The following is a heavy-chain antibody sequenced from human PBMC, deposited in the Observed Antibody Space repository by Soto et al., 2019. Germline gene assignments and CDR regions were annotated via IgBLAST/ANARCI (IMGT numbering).Heavy chain of an antibody. CDR2: IYNTVST. J-gene: IGHJ4*02. Sequence: QVQLQESGPGLVKPSETLSLTCTVSGDSISNSYWSWIRQSPGKGLEWIAFIYNTVSTNYNPALKSRVTISVDTSKNQFSLTLASVTAADTAVYYCARGPPFDYWGQGSLVTVSS. CDR1: GDSISNSY. V-gene: IGHV4-59*01. CDR3: ARGPPFDY.